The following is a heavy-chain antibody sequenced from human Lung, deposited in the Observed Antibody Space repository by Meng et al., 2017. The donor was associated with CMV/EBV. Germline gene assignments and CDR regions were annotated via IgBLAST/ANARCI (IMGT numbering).Heavy chain of an antibody. CDR3: ARGKQDAWELLAY. V-gene: IGHV4-4*02. CDR1: GVSISSNIR. J-gene: IGHJ4*02. Sequence: QAHLQDSGPRLGKPSATLSLTCGVSGVSISSNIRWTWVRQPPGKGLEWIGDIDDSGSTNYNPSLNSRISISLDKSKNHFSLKVNSVTAADTAVYYCARGKQDAWELLAYWGQGALVTVSS. D-gene: IGHD1-26*01. CDR2: IDDSGST.